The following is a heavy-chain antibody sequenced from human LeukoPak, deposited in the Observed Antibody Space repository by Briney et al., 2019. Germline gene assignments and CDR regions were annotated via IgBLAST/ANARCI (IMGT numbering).Heavy chain of an antibody. D-gene: IGHD5-24*01. CDR3: ASGRWLQLSYFDY. CDR1: GFTFSTYW. J-gene: IGHJ4*02. Sequence: GGSLRLSCAASGFTFSTYWMHWVRQAPGKGLVWVSRVNSDGSSTTYADSVKGRFTISRDNAKNSLYLQMNSLRAEDMALYYCASGRWLQLSYFDYWGQGTLVTVSS. V-gene: IGHV3-74*01. CDR2: VNSDGSST.